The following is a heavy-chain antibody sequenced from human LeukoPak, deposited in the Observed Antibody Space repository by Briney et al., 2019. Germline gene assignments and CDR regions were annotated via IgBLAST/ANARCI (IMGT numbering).Heavy chain of an antibody. Sequence: PGGSLRLSCAASGLTFSSYAMSWVRQAPGKGLEWVSTISDSGGFTYYADSVKGRLTVSRDNSKNTLYLQMNSLRAEDTAVYYCARRLDSGNYFDYWGKGTLVTVSS. D-gene: IGHD3-10*01. CDR2: ISDSGGFT. J-gene: IGHJ4*02. CDR1: GLTFSSYA. V-gene: IGHV3-23*01. CDR3: ARRLDSGNYFDY.